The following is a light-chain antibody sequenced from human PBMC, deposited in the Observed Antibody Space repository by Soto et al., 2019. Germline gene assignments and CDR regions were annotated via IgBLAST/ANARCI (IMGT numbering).Light chain of an antibody. Sequence: DIQMTQSPSSLSASVGDRVNITCRASQSISSYLNWYQQKPGKAPKLLIYAASSLQSGVTSRFSGSGSGTDFTLTISSLQPEEFATYYCQQSYSTPRTFGQGTKLEIK. CDR3: QQSYSTPRT. J-gene: IGKJ2*02. CDR1: QSISSY. V-gene: IGKV1-39*01. CDR2: AAS.